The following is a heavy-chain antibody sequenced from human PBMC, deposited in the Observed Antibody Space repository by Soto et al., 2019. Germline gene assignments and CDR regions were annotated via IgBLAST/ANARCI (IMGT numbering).Heavy chain of an antibody. D-gene: IGHD2-21*01. V-gene: IGHV2-5*02. Sequence: QITLKESGPTLVKPTQTLTLTCTFSGFSLNTGGVGVVWIRQPPGKALEWLAVIYWDDDKRYSPFMKSRLTITQDTSKNQVVLTMTNMDPVDTGTYYCAHSPFFGDKLDYWGQGSLVTVSS. CDR3: AHSPFFGDKLDY. CDR1: GFSLNTGGVG. J-gene: IGHJ4*02. CDR2: IYWDDDK.